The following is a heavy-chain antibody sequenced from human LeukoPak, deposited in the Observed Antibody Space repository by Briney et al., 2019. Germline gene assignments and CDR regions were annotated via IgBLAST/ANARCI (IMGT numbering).Heavy chain of an antibody. Sequence: GMSLRLSCVGSAFTFDRYPMYCVRQAPGKGMEWVSIISSDGSHRDYADSLKGRFTISRDNPKNTVYLQMNSLRPDDTAVYYCVRGGRGWREIQTFGVRIILTAFDVWGQGTDVTVSS. CDR2: ISSDGSHR. J-gene: IGHJ3*01. D-gene: IGHD3-3*01. CDR3: VRGGRGWREIQTFGVRIILTAFDV. CDR1: AFTFDRYP. V-gene: IGHV3-30*04.